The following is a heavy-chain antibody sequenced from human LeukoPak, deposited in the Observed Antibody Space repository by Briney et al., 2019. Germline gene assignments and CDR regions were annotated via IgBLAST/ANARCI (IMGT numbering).Heavy chain of an antibody. CDR1: GFTFGDYV. D-gene: IGHD6-13*01. J-gene: IGHJ5*02. Sequence: GSLRLSCTASGFTFGDYVMSWVRQAPGKGLEWIGNIYPTGSTYYNPSLKSRVTISVDTSKNQFSLKVSSVNAADTAVYYCARAYSSSWYWNWFDPWGQGTLVTVSS. CDR3: ARAYSSSWYWNWFDP. V-gene: IGHV4-38-2*02. CDR2: IYPTGST.